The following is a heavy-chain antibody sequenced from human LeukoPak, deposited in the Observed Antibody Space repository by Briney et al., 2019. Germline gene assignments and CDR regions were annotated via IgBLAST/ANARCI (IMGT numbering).Heavy chain of an antibody. D-gene: IGHD3-22*01. Sequence: GGSLRLSCAASGFTVSSNYMSWVRQAPGKGLEWVSVIYSGGSTYYADSVKGRFTISRDNSKNTLYLQMNSLSGEDTAVYYCARDHYYDSSGNYHQEYWGQGTLVTVSS. CDR3: ARDHYYDSSGNYHQEY. J-gene: IGHJ4*02. CDR2: IYSGGST. CDR1: GFTVSSNY. V-gene: IGHV3-53*01.